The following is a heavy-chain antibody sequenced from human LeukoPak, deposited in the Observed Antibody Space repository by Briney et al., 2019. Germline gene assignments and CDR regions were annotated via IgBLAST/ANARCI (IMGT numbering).Heavy chain of an antibody. CDR1: GGSFSGYY. D-gene: IGHD3-3*01. V-gene: IGHV4-34*01. J-gene: IGHJ3*02. Sequence: PSETLSLTCAVYGGSFSGYYWSWIRQPPGKGLERIGEINRSGSTNYNPSLKSRVTISVDTSKNQFSLKLSSVTAADTAVYYCARAPYYDFWSGYYRAFDIWGQGTMVTVSS. CDR2: INRSGST. CDR3: ARAPYYDFWSGYYRAFDI.